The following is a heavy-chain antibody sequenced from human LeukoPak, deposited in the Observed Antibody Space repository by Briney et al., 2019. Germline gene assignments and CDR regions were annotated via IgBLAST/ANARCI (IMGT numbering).Heavy chain of an antibody. V-gene: IGHV4-39*01. D-gene: IGHD6-19*01. CDR2: IYYSGST. Sequence: PSETLSLTCTVSGGSISSSSYYWGWIRQPPGKGLEWIGSIYYSGSTYYSPSLKSRVTISVDTSKNQFSLKLSSVTAADTAVYYCARPPVQQWLVWGSAFDIWGQGTMVTVSS. CDR3: ARPPVQQWLVWGSAFDI. J-gene: IGHJ3*02. CDR1: GGSISSSSYY.